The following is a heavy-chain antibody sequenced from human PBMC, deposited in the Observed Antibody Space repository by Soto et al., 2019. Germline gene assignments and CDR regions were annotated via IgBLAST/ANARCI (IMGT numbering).Heavy chain of an antibody. V-gene: IGHV3-30*02. CDR2: IQYDGSKK. Sequence: GGSLRLSCEASGFTFRNYGMHWVRKTPVKGLEWVAGIQYDGSKKYYAESVKGRFTISRDNSKNTLYLEIDSLRAEDTAVYYCAKDLEVVGANRWGYDSWGQGT. J-gene: IGHJ5*01. CDR1: GFTFRNYG. CDR3: AKDLEVVGANRWGYDS. D-gene: IGHD1-26*01.